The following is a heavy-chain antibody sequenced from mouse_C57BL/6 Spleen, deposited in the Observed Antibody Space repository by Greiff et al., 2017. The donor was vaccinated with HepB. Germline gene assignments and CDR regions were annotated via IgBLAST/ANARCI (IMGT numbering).Heavy chain of an antibody. V-gene: IGHV1-78*01. J-gene: IGHJ2*01. D-gene: IGHD1-1*01. Sequence: VKLMESDAELVKPGASVKISCKVSGYTFTDHTIHWMKQRPEQGLEWIGYIYPRDGSTKYNEKFKGKATLTADKSSSTAYMQLNSLTSEDSAVYFCARKRYYGSSYGYYFDYWGQGTTLTVSS. CDR2: IYPRDGST. CDR1: GYTFTDHT. CDR3: ARKRYYGSSYGYYFDY.